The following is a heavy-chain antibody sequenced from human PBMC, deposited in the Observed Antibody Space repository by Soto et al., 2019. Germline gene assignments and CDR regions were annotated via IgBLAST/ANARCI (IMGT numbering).Heavy chain of an antibody. CDR3: ARDLTYYDILTWGRSGANWFDH. V-gene: IGHV1-18*01. CDR2: ISAYNGNT. D-gene: IGHD3-9*01. J-gene: IGHJ5*02. Sequence: QVQLVQSGAEVKKPGASVKVSCKASGYTFTSYGITCVRQAPGQGLEWMGGISAYNGNTNYAQKLQGRVTMTTDTSTSTAYMELRSLRSDDTAVYYCARDLTYYDILTWGRSGANWFDHWGQGTLVTVSS. CDR1: GYTFTSYG.